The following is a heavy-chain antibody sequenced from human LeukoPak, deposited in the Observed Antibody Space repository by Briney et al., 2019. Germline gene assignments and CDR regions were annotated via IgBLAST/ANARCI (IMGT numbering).Heavy chain of an antibody. CDR1: GFTFINYG. D-gene: IGHD2-2*01. CDR3: ARHIWKGSCRSTSCSSLDY. CDR2: IWKDGNNK. J-gene: IGHJ4*02. Sequence: GGSLRLSCAASGFTFINYGMEWVRQAPAKGLDGVALIWKDGNNKHYADSVKGRFSISRDNSKNTLYLQMNSLRAEDTAVYYCARHIWKGSCRSTSCSSLDYWGQGTLVTVSS. V-gene: IGHV3-33*01.